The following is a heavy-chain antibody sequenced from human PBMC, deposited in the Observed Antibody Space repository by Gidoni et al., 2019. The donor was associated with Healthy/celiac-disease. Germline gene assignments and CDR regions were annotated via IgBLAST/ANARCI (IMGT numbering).Heavy chain of an antibody. CDR1: GGSVSSGSYY. V-gene: IGHV4-61*01. J-gene: IGHJ4*02. Sequence: QVQLQESGPGLVKPSETLSLTCTVSGGSVSSGSYYWSWIRQPPGKGLEWIGYIYYRGSTNYNPSLKSRVTISVDTSKNQFSLKLSSVTAADTAVYYCARAVHWVQLTFDYWGQGTLVTVSS. CDR3: ARAVHWVQLTFDY. D-gene: IGHD5-18*01. CDR2: IYYRGST.